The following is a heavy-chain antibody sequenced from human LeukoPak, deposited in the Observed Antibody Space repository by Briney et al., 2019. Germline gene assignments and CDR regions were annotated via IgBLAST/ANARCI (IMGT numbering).Heavy chain of an antibody. CDR3: ARGRVYSSGWYWDY. Sequence: SETLSLTCTVSGGSINSYYWSWIRQPPGKGLEWIGYIYYSGSTENNPSLKSRVTIPVDTSKNQFSLKLSSVTAADTAVYYCARGRVYSSGWYWDYWGQGTLVTVSS. CDR2: IYYSGST. D-gene: IGHD6-19*01. J-gene: IGHJ4*02. V-gene: IGHV4-59*01. CDR1: GGSINSYY.